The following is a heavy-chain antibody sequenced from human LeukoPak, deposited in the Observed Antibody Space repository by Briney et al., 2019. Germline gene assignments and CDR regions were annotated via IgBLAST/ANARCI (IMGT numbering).Heavy chain of an antibody. CDR3: ARTSIAARRANAFDI. D-gene: IGHD6-6*01. J-gene: IGHJ3*02. V-gene: IGHV4-30-2*01. CDR1: GGPISSGGYP. CDR2: IYHSGST. Sequence: PSQTLSLTCTVSGGPISSGGYPWSWIRQPPGKGLEWIGYIYHSGSTYYNPSLKSRVTISVDRSKNQFSLKLSSVTAADTAVYYCARTSIAARRANAFDIWGQGTMVTVSS.